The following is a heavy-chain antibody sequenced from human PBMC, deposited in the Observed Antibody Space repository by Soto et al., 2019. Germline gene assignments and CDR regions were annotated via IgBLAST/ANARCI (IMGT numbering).Heavy chain of an antibody. CDR3: AKDLGDSSADDGADY. CDR1: GFTFSTYD. V-gene: IGHV3-30*18. D-gene: IGHD6-25*01. J-gene: IGHJ4*02. CDR2: ISSDGSNE. Sequence: QVQLVESGGGVVQPGRSLRLSCAASGFTFSTYDMHWVRQAPGKGLEWVAVISSDGSNEYYADSVKGRFTISRDNSKHTLYVQMNSLRAEDTAVYYCAKDLGDSSADDGADYWGQGTLVTVSS.